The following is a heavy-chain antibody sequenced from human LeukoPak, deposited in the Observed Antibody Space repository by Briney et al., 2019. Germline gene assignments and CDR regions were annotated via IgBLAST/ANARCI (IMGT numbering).Heavy chain of an antibody. CDR2: IYYSGST. V-gene: IGHV4-39*07. D-gene: IGHD1-26*01. Sequence: SETLSLTCTVSGGSISSSSYYWGWIRQPPGKGLEWIGYIYYSGSTYYNPSLKSRLTISIDRSKNQFSLKLSSVTAADTAVYYCARSNMGATSYWGQGTLVTVSS. CDR1: GGSISSSSYY. CDR3: ARSNMGATSY. J-gene: IGHJ4*02.